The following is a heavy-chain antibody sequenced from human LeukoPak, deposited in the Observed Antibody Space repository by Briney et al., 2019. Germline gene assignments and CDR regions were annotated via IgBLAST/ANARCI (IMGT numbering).Heavy chain of an antibody. Sequence: ASVKVSCKASGYTFTSYYMHWVRQAPGQGLEWMGIINPSGGSTSYAQKFQGRVTMTRDTSTSSVYMELSSLRSEDTAVYYCARDLSQQLVVDFWGQGTLVTVSS. J-gene: IGHJ4*02. CDR1: GYTFTSYY. V-gene: IGHV1-46*01. CDR2: INPSGGST. CDR3: ARDLSQQLVVDF. D-gene: IGHD6-6*01.